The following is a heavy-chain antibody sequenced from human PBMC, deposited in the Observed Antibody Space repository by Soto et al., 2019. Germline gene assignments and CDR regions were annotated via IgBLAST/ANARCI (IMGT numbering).Heavy chain of an antibody. Sequence: QPGGSLRLSCAASGFTFSSYWMSWVRQAPGKGLEWVANIKQDGSEKYYVDSVKGRFTISRDNAKNSLYLQMNSLRAEDTAVYYCARDPRSMTIFYYYYMDVWGKGTTVTVSS. CDR1: GFTFSSYW. J-gene: IGHJ6*03. CDR3: ARDPRSMTIFYYYYMDV. D-gene: IGHD3-9*01. CDR2: IKQDGSEK. V-gene: IGHV3-7*01.